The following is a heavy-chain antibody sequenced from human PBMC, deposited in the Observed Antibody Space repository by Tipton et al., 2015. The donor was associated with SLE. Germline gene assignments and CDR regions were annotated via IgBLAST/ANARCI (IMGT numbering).Heavy chain of an antibody. CDR2: INHRGST. CDR1: GGSFSGYY. V-gene: IGHV4-34*01. J-gene: IGHJ6*02. CDR3: ARVLRGYDFYYGMDV. D-gene: IGHD5-12*01. Sequence: TLSLTCAVYGGSFSGYYWSWIRQPPGKGLEWIGEINHRGSTNYNPSLKSRVTISVDTSKNQFSLKLSSVTAADTAVYYCARVLRGYDFYYGMDVWGQGTTVTVSS.